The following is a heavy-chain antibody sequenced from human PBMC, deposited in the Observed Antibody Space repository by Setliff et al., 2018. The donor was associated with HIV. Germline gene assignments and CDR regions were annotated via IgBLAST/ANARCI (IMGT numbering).Heavy chain of an antibody. J-gene: IGHJ1*01. CDR3: ARAGYYGGTSYWEYFQH. D-gene: IGHD3-10*01. V-gene: IGHV4-59*11. CDR1: GGSISSHY. CDR2: IYYNGIT. Sequence: PSETLSLTCTVSGGSISSHYWSWIRQPPGKGLEWIGSIYYNGITNYNPSLKSRVTVSVDTSKNQFSLKLSSVTAADTAVYYCARAGYYGGTSYWEYFQHWGQGTLVTVSS.